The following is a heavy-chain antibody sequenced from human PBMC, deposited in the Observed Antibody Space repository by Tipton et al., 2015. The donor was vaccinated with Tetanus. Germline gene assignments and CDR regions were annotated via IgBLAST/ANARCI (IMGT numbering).Heavy chain of an antibody. V-gene: IGHV3-9*01. CDR1: GFTFDDYA. CDR2: ISWNSGSI. D-gene: IGHD3-16*01. J-gene: IGHJ3*02. CDR3: AKGRLGPVYDAFDI. Sequence: SLRLSCAASGFTFDDYAMHWVRQAPGKGLEWVSGISWNSGSIGYADSVKGRFTISRDNAKNSLYLQMNSLRAEDTALYYCAKGRLGPVYDAFDIWGQGTMVTVSS.